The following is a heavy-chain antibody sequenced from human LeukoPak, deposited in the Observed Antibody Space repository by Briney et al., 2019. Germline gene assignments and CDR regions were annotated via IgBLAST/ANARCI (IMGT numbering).Heavy chain of an antibody. J-gene: IGHJ4*02. CDR3: ARVYYDSSGYYWDY. D-gene: IGHD3-22*01. CDR1: GGSISSGSYY. CDR2: IYTSGST. V-gene: IGHV4-61*02. Sequence: SQTLSLTCTVSGGSISSGSYYWSWIRQPAGKGLEWIGRIYTSGSTNYNPSLKSRVTISVDTSKNQFSLKLSSVTAADTAVYYCARVYYDSSGYYWDYWGQGTLVTVSS.